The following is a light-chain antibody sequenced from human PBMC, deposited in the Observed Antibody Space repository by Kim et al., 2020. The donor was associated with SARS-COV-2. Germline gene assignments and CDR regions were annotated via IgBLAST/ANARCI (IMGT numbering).Light chain of an antibody. CDR3: QAWERSTFWV. CDR1: KLGDNY. CDR2: QDF. J-gene: IGLJ3*02. V-gene: IGLV3-1*01. Sequence: SYELTQPPSVSVSPQQTANITCSGDKLGDNYVCWYQQKPGQSPMLVIYQDFRRPSGIPERFSGSNSGTTATLTISGVQTMDEAEYFCQAWERSTFWVFGG.